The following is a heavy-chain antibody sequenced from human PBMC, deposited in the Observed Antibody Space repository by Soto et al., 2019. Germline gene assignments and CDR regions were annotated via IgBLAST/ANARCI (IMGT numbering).Heavy chain of an antibody. V-gene: IGHV4-39*01. CDR2: IYYSGST. Sequence: SETLSLTCTVSCGSISSSSYYWGWIRQPPGKGLEWIGSIYYSGSTYYNPSLKSRVTISVDTSKNQFSLKLSSVTAADTAVYYCARHGDLYYYYGMDVWGQGTTVTVSS. CDR3: ARHGDLYYYYGMDV. D-gene: IGHD7-27*01. CDR1: CGSISSSSYY. J-gene: IGHJ6*02.